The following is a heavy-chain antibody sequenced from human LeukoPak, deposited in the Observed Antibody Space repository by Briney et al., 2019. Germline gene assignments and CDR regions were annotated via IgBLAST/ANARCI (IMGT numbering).Heavy chain of an antibody. CDR1: GFTFSSYS. D-gene: IGHD3-22*01. V-gene: IGHV3-21*01. J-gene: IGHJ4*02. CDR2: ISSRSTYT. Sequence: GGSLRLSCAASGFTFSSYSMNWVRQAPGEGLEWVSCISSRSTYTYYADSVKGRFTSSRDNAKNSLYLQMNSLRAEDTAVYYCAKGYHDSGGSWTPSDYWGQGTLVTVSS. CDR3: AKGYHDSGGSWTPSDY.